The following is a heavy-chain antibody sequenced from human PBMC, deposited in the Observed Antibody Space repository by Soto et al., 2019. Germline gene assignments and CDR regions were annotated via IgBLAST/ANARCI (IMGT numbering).Heavy chain of an antibody. Sequence: QLVESGGGLVQPGGSLRLSCVASGFSFSTSHMNWVRQAPGKGLEWISYITSDNSVTRYADSVKGRFTSSRDNADNSLYLQMNSLSAADTAIYYCARDAWEVTGFLGGRGTLVTVSS. D-gene: IGHD3-9*01. CDR3: ARDAWEVTGFL. J-gene: IGHJ4*02. V-gene: IGHV3-48*01. CDR2: ITSDNSVT. CDR1: GFSFSTSH.